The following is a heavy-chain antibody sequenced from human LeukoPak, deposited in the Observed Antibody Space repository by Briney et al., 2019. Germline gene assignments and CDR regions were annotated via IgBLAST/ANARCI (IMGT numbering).Heavy chain of an antibody. Sequence: GEALQISCKGSGYSFTSYWIAWVRQMPGRGLEWMGVIYPGDSDTRYSPSFQGQVTISADKSITTAYLQWSSLKASDTAIYYCARRGNYYFDSWGQGTLVTVSS. CDR1: GYSFTSYW. J-gene: IGHJ4*02. D-gene: IGHD3-10*01. V-gene: IGHV5-51*01. CDR2: IYPGDSDT. CDR3: ARRGNYYFDS.